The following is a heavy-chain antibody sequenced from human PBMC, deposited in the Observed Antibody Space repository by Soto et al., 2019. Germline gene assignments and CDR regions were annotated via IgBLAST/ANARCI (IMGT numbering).Heavy chain of an antibody. CDR1: GYTFTSYG. CDR3: ARSRGSGSYQHNWFDP. D-gene: IGHD3-10*01. J-gene: IGHJ5*02. CDR2: ISAYNGNT. V-gene: IGHV1-18*01. Sequence: QVQLVQSGAEVKKPGASVKVSCKASGYTFTSYGISWVRQAPGQGLEWMGWISAYNGNTNYAQKLQGRVTMTTDTXTXXADMELRSLRSDDTAVYYCARSRGSGSYQHNWFDPWGQGTLVTVSS.